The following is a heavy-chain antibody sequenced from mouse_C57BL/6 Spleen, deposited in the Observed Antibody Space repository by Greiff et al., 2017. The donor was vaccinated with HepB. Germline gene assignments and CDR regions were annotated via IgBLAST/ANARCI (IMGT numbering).Heavy chain of an antibody. J-gene: IGHJ3*01. Sequence: QVQLQQSGPELVKPGASVKISCKASGYSFTSYYIHWVKQRPGQGLEWIGWIYPGSGNTKYNEKFKGKATLTADTSSSTAYMQLSSLTSEDSAVYYCASGGNYEGFAYWGQGTLVTVSA. CDR1: GYSFTSYY. D-gene: IGHD2-1*01. CDR3: ASGGNYEGFAY. V-gene: IGHV1-66*01. CDR2: IYPGSGNT.